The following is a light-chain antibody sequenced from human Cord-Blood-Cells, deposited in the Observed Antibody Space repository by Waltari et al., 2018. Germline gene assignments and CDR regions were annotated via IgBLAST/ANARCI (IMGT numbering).Light chain of an antibody. CDR3: NSRDSSGNHVV. Sequence: SSELTQDPAVSVALGQTVRITCQGDSLRSYYAIWYQTKPGQAPLLVIYGKKNLPAGIPDRFSGSSSGNTAALTIPGAQAEDEADYYCNSRDSSGNHVVFGGGTKLTVL. V-gene: IGLV3-19*01. CDR1: SLRSYY. CDR2: GKK. J-gene: IGLJ2*01.